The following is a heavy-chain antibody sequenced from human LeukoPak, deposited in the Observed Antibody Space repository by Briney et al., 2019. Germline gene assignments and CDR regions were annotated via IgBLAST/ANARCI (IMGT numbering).Heavy chain of an antibody. V-gene: IGHV3-48*01. CDR2: ISSSSSTI. CDR3: ARDRDVDDFDS. Sequence: PGGSLRLSCAASGFTFSSYSMNWVRQAPGKGLEWVSYISSSSSTIYYADSVKGRFTISRDNAKNSLYLQMNSLRAEDTAVYYCARDRDVDDFDSWGHGTLVTVSS. J-gene: IGHJ4*01. D-gene: IGHD2-15*01. CDR1: GFTFSSYS.